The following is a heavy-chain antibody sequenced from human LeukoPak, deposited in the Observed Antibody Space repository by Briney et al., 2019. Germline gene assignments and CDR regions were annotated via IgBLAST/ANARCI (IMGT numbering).Heavy chain of an antibody. CDR2: ISGTGYNT. D-gene: IGHD3-22*01. Sequence: GGSLRLSCAASGLTFTSYAMSWVRQAPGKGLEWVSAISGTGYNTYYADSVKGRFTISRDKSKNTLYLQMNSLRAEDTAVYYCAKEYDSSGFFNCWGQGTLVTVSS. CDR3: AKEYDSSGFFNC. J-gene: IGHJ4*02. V-gene: IGHV3-23*01. CDR1: GLTFTSYA.